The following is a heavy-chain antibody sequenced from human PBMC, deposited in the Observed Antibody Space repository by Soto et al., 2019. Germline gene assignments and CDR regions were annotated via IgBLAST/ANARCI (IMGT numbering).Heavy chain of an antibody. D-gene: IGHD2-8*01. CDR3: ARDIESVTAKHFFYYYAMDV. CDR1: GFTFSNYG. CDR2: VSANNGHT. V-gene: IGHV1-18*01. J-gene: IGHJ6*02. Sequence: QGQLVQSGAEVKKPGASVKLSCKASGFTFSNYGLNWVRQAPGQGLEWMRWVSANNGHTNYAQNLQGRVSMTTDTSTSTAYMELRGLTFDDTAVYYCARDIESVTAKHFFYYYAMDVWGQGTTVTVSS.